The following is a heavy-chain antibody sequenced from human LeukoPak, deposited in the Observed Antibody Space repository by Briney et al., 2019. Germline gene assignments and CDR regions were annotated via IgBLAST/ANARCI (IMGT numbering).Heavy chain of an antibody. CDR3: AKGRWTTVTTLAFDI. V-gene: IGHV3-23*01. CDR2: ITGGGSST. Sequence: EXGGSLRLSCAASGFTFSSYAMSWVRQAPGKGLEWVSAITGGGSSTYYADSVKGRFTISRDNSKNTLYLQMNSLRTEDTAVYYCAKGRWTTVTTLAFDIWGQGTMVTVSS. D-gene: IGHD4-17*01. CDR1: GFTFSSYA. J-gene: IGHJ3*02.